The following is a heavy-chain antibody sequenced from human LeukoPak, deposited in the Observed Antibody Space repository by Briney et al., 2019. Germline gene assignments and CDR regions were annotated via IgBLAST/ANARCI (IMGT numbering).Heavy chain of an antibody. D-gene: IGHD6-13*01. Sequence: SVKVSCKASGGTFSSYAISWVRQAPGQGLEWMGGIIPIFGTANYAQKFQGRVTITADESTSTAYMELSSPRSGDTAVYYCARDRHVLGSSSWYDWYFDLWGRGTLVTVSS. V-gene: IGHV1-69*13. CDR1: GGTFSSYA. CDR2: IIPIFGTA. J-gene: IGHJ2*01. CDR3: ARDRHVLGSSSWYDWYFDL.